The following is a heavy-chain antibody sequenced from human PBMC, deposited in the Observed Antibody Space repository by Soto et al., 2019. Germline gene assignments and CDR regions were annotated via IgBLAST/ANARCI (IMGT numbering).Heavy chain of an antibody. Sequence: PSETLSLTCTVSGGSISSSSYYWGWIRQPPGKGLEWIGSIYYSGSTYYNPSLKSRVTISVDTSKNQFSLKLSSVTAADTAVYYCTTDSRDIVLVPAAIQVDYWGQGTLVTVSS. CDR1: GGSISSSSYY. V-gene: IGHV4-39*02. D-gene: IGHD2-2*01. CDR2: IYYSGST. J-gene: IGHJ4*02. CDR3: TTDSRDIVLVPAAIQVDY.